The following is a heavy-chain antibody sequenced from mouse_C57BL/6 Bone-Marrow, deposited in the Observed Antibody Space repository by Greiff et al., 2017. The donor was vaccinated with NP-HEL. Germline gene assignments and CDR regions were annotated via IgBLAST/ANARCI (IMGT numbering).Heavy chain of an antibody. D-gene: IGHD2-3*01. Sequence: LQQPGASVKLSCKASGYTFTSYWMHWVKQRPGRGLEWIGRIDPNSGGTKYNEKFKSKATLTVDKPSSTAYMQLSSLTSEDSAVYYCARWGYDGYYLYYFDYWGQGTTLTVSS. V-gene: IGHV1-72*01. CDR2: IDPNSGGT. CDR3: ARWGYDGYYLYYFDY. J-gene: IGHJ2*01. CDR1: GYTFTSYW.